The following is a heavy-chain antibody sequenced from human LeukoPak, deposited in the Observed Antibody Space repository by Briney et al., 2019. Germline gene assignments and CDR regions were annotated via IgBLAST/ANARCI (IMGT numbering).Heavy chain of an antibody. CDR1: GFTFSDYG. J-gene: IGHJ4*02. CDR3: VRELPPVVQYYFDY. Sequence: PGGSLRLSCAASGFTFSDYGMHWVRQAPGKGLEWVAVIWYDGSNKYYADSVKGRFTISRDNSRYTLYLQINSLRAEDTAVYYCVRELPPVVQYYFDYWGPGTLVTVSS. CDR2: IWYDGSNK. D-gene: IGHD3-22*01. V-gene: IGHV3-33*01.